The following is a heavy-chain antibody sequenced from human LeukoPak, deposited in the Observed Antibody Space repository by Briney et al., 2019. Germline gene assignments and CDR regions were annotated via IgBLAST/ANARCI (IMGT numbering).Heavy chain of an antibody. J-gene: IGHJ4*02. CDR3: ARESVYYYDSSGYDY. CDR2: INPNSGGT. D-gene: IGHD3-22*01. V-gene: IGHV1-2*02. CDR1: GYTFTGYY. Sequence: ASVKVSCKASGYTFTGYYMHWVRQAPGQGLEWMGWINPNSGGTNYAQKFQGRVTMTRDTSISTAYMELSRLRSDDTAVYYCARESVYYYDSSGYDYWGRGTLVTVSS.